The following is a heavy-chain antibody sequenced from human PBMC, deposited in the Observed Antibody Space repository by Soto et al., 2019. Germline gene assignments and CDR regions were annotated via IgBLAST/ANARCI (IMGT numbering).Heavy chain of an antibody. CDR1: GFTFSSYA. J-gene: IGHJ6*02. CDR3: AKDSTSGFGVVTPYYYYYGMDV. CDR2: ISGSGGST. D-gene: IGHD3-3*01. V-gene: IGHV3-23*01. Sequence: PVGSLRLSCAASGFTFSSYAMSWVRQAPGKGLEWVSAISGSGGSTYYADSVKGRFTISRDNSKNTLYLQMNSLRAEDTAVYYCAKDSTSGFGVVTPYYYYYGMDVWGQGTTVTVSS.